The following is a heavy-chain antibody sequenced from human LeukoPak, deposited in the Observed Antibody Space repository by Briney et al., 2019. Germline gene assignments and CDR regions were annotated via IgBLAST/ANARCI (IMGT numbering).Heavy chain of an antibody. Sequence: GGSLRLSCAASGFTFSSDAMSWVRQAPGKGLEWVSAISGSGGSTYYADSVKGRFTISRDNSKNTLYLQMNSLRAEDTAVYYCAKDLKYYYDSSGHSDYWGQGTLVTVSS. D-gene: IGHD3-22*01. CDR3: AKDLKYYYDSSGHSDY. V-gene: IGHV3-23*01. J-gene: IGHJ4*02. CDR2: ISGSGGST. CDR1: GFTFSSDA.